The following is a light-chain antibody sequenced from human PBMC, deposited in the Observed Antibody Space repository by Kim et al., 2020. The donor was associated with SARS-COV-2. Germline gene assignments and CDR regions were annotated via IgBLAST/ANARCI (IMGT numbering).Light chain of an antibody. CDR2: GAS. V-gene: IGKV3-15*01. CDR1: QNVNSN. J-gene: IGKJ2*01. Sequence: EIVMTQSPATLSVSPGERATLSCRASQNVNSNLAWYQQKPGQPPRLLIYGASTRATGIPARFSGSGSGTEFTLTISSLQSEDFAVYYCQQYDNWPPDTFGQGTKLEI. CDR3: QQYDNWPPDT.